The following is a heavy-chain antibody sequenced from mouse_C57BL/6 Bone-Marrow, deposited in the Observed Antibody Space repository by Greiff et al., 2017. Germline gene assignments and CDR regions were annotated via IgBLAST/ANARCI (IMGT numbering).Heavy chain of an antibody. D-gene: IGHD1-1*01. J-gene: IGHJ4*01. CDR1: GYSITSGYY. CDR3: AKGYGSSESFYAMDY. V-gene: IGHV3-6*01. CDR2: ISYDGSN. Sequence: EVQLQQSGPGLVKPSPSLSLTCSVTGYSITSGYYWNWIRQFPGNKLEWMGYISYDGSNNYNPSLKNRISITRDASENQFYLKLNTVPTEDTSTYYCAKGYGSSESFYAMDYWGQGTSVTVSS.